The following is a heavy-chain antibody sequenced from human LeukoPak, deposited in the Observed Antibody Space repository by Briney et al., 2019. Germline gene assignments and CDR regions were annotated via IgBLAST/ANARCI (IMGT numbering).Heavy chain of an antibody. D-gene: IGHD3-10*01. V-gene: IGHV4-61*10. CDR3: ARDGVVRGVIILELGWFDP. CDR1: GGSISSGSYY. CDR2: IYSSGST. J-gene: IGHJ5*02. Sequence: PSETLSLTCTVSGGSISSGSYYWSWIRQPAGKGLEWIGPIYSSGSTNYNPSLKSRVTISLDTSKNQFSLKLSSVTAADTAVYYCARDGVVRGVIILELGWFDPWGQGTLVSVSS.